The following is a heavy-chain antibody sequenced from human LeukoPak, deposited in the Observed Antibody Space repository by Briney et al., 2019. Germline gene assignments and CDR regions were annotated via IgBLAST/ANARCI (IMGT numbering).Heavy chain of an antibody. V-gene: IGHV3-15*01. D-gene: IGHD3-22*01. CDR3: TRMYYYDSSGYYSAGSDY. J-gene: IGHJ4*02. Sequence: GGSLRLSCAASGFTFSNAWMSWVRQAPGKGLEWVGRIKSKTDGGTTDYAAPVKGRFTISRDDSKNTLYLQMNSLKTEDTAVYYCTRMYYYDSSGYYSAGSDYWGQGTLVTVSS. CDR2: IKSKTDGGTT. CDR1: GFTFSNAW.